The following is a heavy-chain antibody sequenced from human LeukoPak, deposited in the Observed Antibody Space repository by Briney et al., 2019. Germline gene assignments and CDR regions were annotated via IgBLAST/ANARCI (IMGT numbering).Heavy chain of an antibody. V-gene: IGHV4-39*01. CDR2: IYYSGST. J-gene: IGHJ4*02. CDR3: ARKGTVSGLDY. CDR1: GGSISSSSYY. Sequence: PSETLSLTCTVSGGSISSSSYYWGWIRQPPGKGLEWIGTIYYSGSTYYNPSLKSRVTISVDTSKNQFSLKLSSVTAADTAVYFCARKGTVSGLDYWGQGTLVTVSP. D-gene: IGHD6-19*01.